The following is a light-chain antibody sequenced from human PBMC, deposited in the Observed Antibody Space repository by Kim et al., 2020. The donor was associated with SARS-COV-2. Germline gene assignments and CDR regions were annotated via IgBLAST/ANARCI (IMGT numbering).Light chain of an antibody. J-gene: IGLJ1*01. CDR1: TGAVTTGNY. Sequence: PGGPGTFTCASSTGAVTTGNYSNWFQQKPGQAPRPLIYSTINKDSWTPARFSGSLLGGKAALTLSGVQPEDEAEYYCLLYYGGGYVFGTGTKVTVL. V-gene: IGLV7-43*01. CDR3: LLYYGGGYV. CDR2: STI.